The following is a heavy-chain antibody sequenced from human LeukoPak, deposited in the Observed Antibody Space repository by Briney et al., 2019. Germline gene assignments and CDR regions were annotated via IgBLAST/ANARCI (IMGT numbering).Heavy chain of an antibody. CDR1: GGSISSGDW. CDR3: ARAAAAAGRWAFDI. D-gene: IGHD6-13*01. Sequence: SETLSLTCAVPGGSISSGDWWGWVRQPPGKGLEWIGEIYYSETTSNNPSLKSRVTISVDKSKNQFSLNLSSVTAADTAVYYCARAAAAAGRWAFDIWGQGTMVTVSS. V-gene: IGHV4-4*02. CDR2: IYYSETT. J-gene: IGHJ3*02.